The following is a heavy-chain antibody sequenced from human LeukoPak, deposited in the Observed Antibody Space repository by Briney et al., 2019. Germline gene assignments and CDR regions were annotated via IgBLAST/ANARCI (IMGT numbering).Heavy chain of an antibody. CDR1: GYTFTGYY. CDR2: INPNSGGT. Sequence: GASVKVSCKASGYTFTGYYMHWVRQAPGQGLEWMGWINPNSGGTNYAQKFQGRVTMTSDTSISTAYMELSRLRSDDTAVYYCARGQRYCSGGSCYWGFRVDFDYWGQGTLVTVSS. V-gene: IGHV1-2*02. CDR3: ARGQRYCSGGSCYWGFRVDFDY. J-gene: IGHJ4*02. D-gene: IGHD2-15*01.